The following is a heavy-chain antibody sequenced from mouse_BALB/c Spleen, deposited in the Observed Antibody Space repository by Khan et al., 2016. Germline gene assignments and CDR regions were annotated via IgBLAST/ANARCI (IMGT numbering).Heavy chain of an antibody. Sequence: EVQLVESGGGLVQPGGSLKLSCAASGFDFSRYWMSWVRQAPGKGLEWIGEINPDSSTTNYTQSLKDKVIISRENSKNTLYLQLSIVTSEDTALYYCARLHYYGYMNYWGPGTTLTVSS. V-gene: IGHV4-1*02. CDR3: ARLHYYGYMNY. J-gene: IGHJ2*01. CDR2: INPDSSTT. CDR1: GFDFSRYW. D-gene: IGHD1-2*01.